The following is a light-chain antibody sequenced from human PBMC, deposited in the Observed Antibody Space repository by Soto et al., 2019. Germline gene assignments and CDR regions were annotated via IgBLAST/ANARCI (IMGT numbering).Light chain of an antibody. CDR1: SSDIGAGFD. CDR2: GNT. CDR3: AAWDDSLNAWV. V-gene: IGLV1-40*01. J-gene: IGLJ3*02. Sequence: QSVLTQPPSVSGAPGQRVTISCTGSSSDIGAGFDVHWYQHLPGTAPKLLIYGNTNRPSGVPGRFSGSKSGTAASLAISGLRSEDEAFYYCAAWDDSLNAWVFGGGTKLTVL.